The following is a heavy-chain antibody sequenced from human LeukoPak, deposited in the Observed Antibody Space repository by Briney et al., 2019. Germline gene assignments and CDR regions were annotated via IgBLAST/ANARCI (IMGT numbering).Heavy chain of an antibody. D-gene: IGHD6-13*01. CDR2: IYYSGST. CDR1: GGSIRSYY. Sequence: SETLSLTCTVSGGSIRSYYWSWIRQPPGKGLEWIGYIYYSGSTNYNPSLKSRVTISEDTSKNQFSLKLSSVTAADTAVYYCARGIAAAGNYYYYGMDVWGQGTTVTVSS. J-gene: IGHJ6*02. CDR3: ARGIAAAGNYYYYGMDV. V-gene: IGHV4-59*08.